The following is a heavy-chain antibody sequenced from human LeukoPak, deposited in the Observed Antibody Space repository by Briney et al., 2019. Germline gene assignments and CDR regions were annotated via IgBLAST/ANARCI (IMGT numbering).Heavy chain of an antibody. J-gene: IGHJ6*03. CDR2: IIPIFGTA. D-gene: IGHD5-12*01. Sequence: SVKVSCKASGGTFSSYAISWVRQAPGQGLEWMGGIIPIFGTANYAQKFQGRVTITADKSTSTAYMELSSLSSEDTAVYFCATHSPEWRYSGYYDFYYMDVWGKGTTVTVSS. V-gene: IGHV1-69*06. CDR1: GGTFSSYA. CDR3: ATHSPEWRYSGYYDFYYMDV.